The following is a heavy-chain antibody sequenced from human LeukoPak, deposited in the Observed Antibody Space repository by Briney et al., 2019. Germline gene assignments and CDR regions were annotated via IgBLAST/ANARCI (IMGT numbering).Heavy chain of an antibody. CDR1: GFTFSSYA. J-gene: IGHJ4*02. Sequence: GGSLRLSCAASGFTFSSYAMSWVRQAPGKGLEWVSAISGSGGSTYYADSVKGRFTISRDNSKNTLYLQMNSLRAEDTALYYCAKDIFTGIAAAGAIDYWGQGTLVTVSS. CDR3: AKDIFTGIAAAGAIDY. D-gene: IGHD6-13*01. CDR2: ISGSGGST. V-gene: IGHV3-23*01.